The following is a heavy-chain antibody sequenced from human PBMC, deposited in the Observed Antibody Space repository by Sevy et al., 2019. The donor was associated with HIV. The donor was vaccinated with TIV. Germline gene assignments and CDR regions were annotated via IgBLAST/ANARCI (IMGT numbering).Heavy chain of an antibody. CDR1: GFTFSSYA. CDR3: AKDSNSGYRSYFDY. V-gene: IGHV3-23*01. CDR2: ISGSGGST. Sequence: GGSLRLSCAASGFTFSSYAMSWVRQAPGKGLEWVSAISGSGGSTYYADSVKGRFTISRDNSKNTLYLQMNSLRAEDTALYYCAKDSNSGYRSYFDYWGQGTLVTVSS. J-gene: IGHJ4*02. D-gene: IGHD3-22*01.